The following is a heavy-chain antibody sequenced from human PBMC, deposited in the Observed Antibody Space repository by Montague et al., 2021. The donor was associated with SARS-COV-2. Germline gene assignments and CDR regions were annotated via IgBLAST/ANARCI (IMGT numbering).Heavy chain of an antibody. Sequence: SETLSLTCAVSGGSISSSNWWSWVRQPPGKGLEWIGEIYHSGSTNYNPSLKSRVTISVDKSKNQFSLKLSSVTAADTAVYYCARDRPRSSGWPYYFDYWGQGTLVTASS. CDR1: GGSISSSNW. J-gene: IGHJ4*02. D-gene: IGHD6-19*01. V-gene: IGHV4-4*02. CDR3: ARDRPRSSGWPYYFDY. CDR2: IYHSGST.